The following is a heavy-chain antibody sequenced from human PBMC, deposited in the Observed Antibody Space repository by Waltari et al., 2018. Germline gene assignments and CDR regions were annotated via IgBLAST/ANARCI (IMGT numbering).Heavy chain of an antibody. D-gene: IGHD3-10*01. CDR2: IRYDGSNK. Sequence: QVQLVESGGGVVQPGGSLRLPCAASGFTFSSYGMHWVRKAPGKGLEWVAFIRYDGSNKYYADSVKGRFTISRDNSKNTLYLQMNSLRAEDTAVYYCAKENLMVQGGFDPWGQGTLVTVSS. V-gene: IGHV3-30*02. J-gene: IGHJ5*02. CDR3: AKENLMVQGGFDP. CDR1: GFTFSSYG.